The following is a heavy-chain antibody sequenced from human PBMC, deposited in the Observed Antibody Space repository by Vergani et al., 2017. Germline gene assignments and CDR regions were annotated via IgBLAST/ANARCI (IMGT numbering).Heavy chain of an antibody. J-gene: IGHJ4*02. CDR2: IKQDGSEK. Sequence: EVQLVESGGGLVQPGGSLRLSCAASGFTFSSYWMSWVRQAPGKGLEWVANIKQDGSEKYYVDSVKGRFTISRDNAKNSLYLQMNSLRAEDTAVYYCARDATADYYDSSGHFDYWGPGTLVTVSS. CDR1: GFTFSSYW. CDR3: ARDATADYYDSSGHFDY. V-gene: IGHV3-7*03. D-gene: IGHD3-22*01.